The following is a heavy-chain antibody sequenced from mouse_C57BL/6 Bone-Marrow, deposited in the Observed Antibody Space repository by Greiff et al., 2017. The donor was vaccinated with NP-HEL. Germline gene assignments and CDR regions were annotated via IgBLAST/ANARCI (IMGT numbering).Heavy chain of an antibody. J-gene: IGHJ2*01. Sequence: EVNLVESGGGLVQPGGSLKLSCAASGFTFSDYYMYWVRQTPEKRLEWVAYISNGGGSTYYPDTVKGRFTISRDNAKNTLYLQMSRLKSEDTAMYYCARLGGYFDYWGQGTTLTVSS. D-gene: IGHD3-3*01. CDR1: GFTFSDYY. CDR3: ARLGGYFDY. CDR2: ISNGGGST. V-gene: IGHV5-12*01.